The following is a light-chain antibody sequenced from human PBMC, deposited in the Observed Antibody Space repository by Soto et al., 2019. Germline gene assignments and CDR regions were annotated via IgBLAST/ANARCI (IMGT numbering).Light chain of an antibody. CDR1: QAISSN. J-gene: IGKJ4*01. V-gene: IGKV3-15*01. CDR2: GAS. Sequence: EIVMTQSPATLSVSRGERATLSCRANQAISSNLAWYQRKPGQAPRLLIYGASTRATGIPDRFSGSGSGTEFTLTISSLQSEDFAVYYCQEFASNFGGGTKVDIK. CDR3: QEFASN.